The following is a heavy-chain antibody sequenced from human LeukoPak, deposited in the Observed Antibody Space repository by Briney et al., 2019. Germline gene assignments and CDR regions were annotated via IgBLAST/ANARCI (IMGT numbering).Heavy chain of an antibody. D-gene: IGHD3-9*01. CDR3: AREHFDWLSVSKINCFDP. V-gene: IGHV1-46*01. CDR1: GYTFTTYY. CDR2: INPSGGST. Sequence: GASVKVSCKASGYTFTTYYIHWVRQAPGQGLEWMGIINPSGGSTSYAQEFQDRVTMTRDTSTSTVYMELSSLRSEDTAVYYCAREHFDWLSVSKINCFDPWGQGTLVTVSS. J-gene: IGHJ5*02.